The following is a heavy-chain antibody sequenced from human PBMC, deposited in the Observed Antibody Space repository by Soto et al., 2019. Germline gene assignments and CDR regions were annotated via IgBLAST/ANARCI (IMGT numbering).Heavy chain of an antibody. CDR1: GGSISSSRCH. Sequence: PSETLSLTCTVSGGSISSSRCHWGWIRQPPGKGLEWIGYMYNTGSTVYNPPFKSRVTISVDTSKNQFSLKLNSVTAADTAVYYCARDLWGYCGTDCYPLDVWGQGTTVTVSS. CDR3: ARDLWGYCGTDCYPLDV. J-gene: IGHJ6*02. CDR2: MYNTGST. D-gene: IGHD2-21*02. V-gene: IGHV4-61*01.